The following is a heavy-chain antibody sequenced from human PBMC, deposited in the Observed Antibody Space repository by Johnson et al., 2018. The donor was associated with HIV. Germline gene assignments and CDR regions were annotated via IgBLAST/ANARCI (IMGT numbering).Heavy chain of an antibody. V-gene: IGHV3-15*01. CDR3: TRGGVTIFGVVDAFDI. J-gene: IGHJ3*02. CDR2: IKSKAYGGTT. Sequence: VQLVESGGGLVKPGGSLRLSCAASGFTFSNAWMSWVRQAPGKGLEWVGRIKSKAYGGTTEYAASVKGRFTISRDDSKSIVYLQMKSLKTEDTAVYYCTRGGVTIFGVVDAFDIWGQGTMVTVSS. CDR1: GFTFSNAW. D-gene: IGHD3-3*01.